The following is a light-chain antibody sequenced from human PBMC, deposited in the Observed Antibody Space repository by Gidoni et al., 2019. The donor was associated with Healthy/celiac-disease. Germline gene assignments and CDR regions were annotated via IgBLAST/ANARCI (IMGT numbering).Light chain of an antibody. Sequence: DIQLTQSPSFLSASVGDRVTITCRARQGISSYLAWYQQKPGKAPKLLIYAASTLQSGVPSRFSCSGSGSEFTLTISSMQHQDFATYYCQQLNSYPLFGPGTKVDIK. J-gene: IGKJ3*01. V-gene: IGKV1-9*01. CDR3: QQLNSYPL. CDR2: AAS. CDR1: QGISSY.